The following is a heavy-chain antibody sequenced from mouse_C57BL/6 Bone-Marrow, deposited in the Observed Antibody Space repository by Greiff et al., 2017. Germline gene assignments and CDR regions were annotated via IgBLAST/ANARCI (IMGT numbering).Heavy chain of an antibody. J-gene: IGHJ2*01. CDR3: ARFCDSYYSCYFDY. D-gene: IGHD2-3*01. Sequence: QVQLQQPGAELVRPGTSVKLSCKASGYTFTSYWMHWVKQRPGQGLEWIGVIDPSDSYTNYNQKFKGKATLTVDTSSSTAYMQLSSLTSGDSAVYYCARFCDSYYSCYFDYWGQGTTLTVSS. CDR1: GYTFTSYW. CDR2: IDPSDSYT. V-gene: IGHV1-59*01.